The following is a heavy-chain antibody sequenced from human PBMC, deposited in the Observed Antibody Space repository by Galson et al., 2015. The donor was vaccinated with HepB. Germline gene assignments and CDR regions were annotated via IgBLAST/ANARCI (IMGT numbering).Heavy chain of an antibody. CDR3: AREGEAAGTGDSFDP. CDR1: GFTFSRYW. V-gene: IGHV3-7*03. Sequence: SLRLSCAASGFTFSRYWMNWVRQAPGKGLEWVANIKQDGSEKYYVDSVKGRFTISRDNADNTLYLQMNSLRAEDTAVYYCAREGEAAGTGDSFDPWGQGTLVTVSS. D-gene: IGHD6-13*01. CDR2: IKQDGSEK. J-gene: IGHJ5*02.